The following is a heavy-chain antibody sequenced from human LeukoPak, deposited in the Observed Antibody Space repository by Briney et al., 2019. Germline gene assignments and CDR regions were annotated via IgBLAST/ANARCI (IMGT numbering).Heavy chain of an antibody. CDR2: INPNSGGT. D-gene: IGHD2-15*01. Sequence: ASVKVSCKASGYTFTGYYMHWVRQAPGQGLEWMGWINPNSGGTSYAQKFQGRVTMTRDTSISTAYMELSRLRSVDTAVYYCAREVGRVNWFDPWGQGTLVTVSS. CDR1: GYTFTGYY. J-gene: IGHJ5*02. V-gene: IGHV1-2*02. CDR3: AREVGRVNWFDP.